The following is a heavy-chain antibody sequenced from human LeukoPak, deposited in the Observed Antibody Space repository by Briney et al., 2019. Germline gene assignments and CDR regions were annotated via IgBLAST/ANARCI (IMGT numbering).Heavy chain of an antibody. D-gene: IGHD5-24*01. CDR1: GFTFSSYA. V-gene: IGHV3-23*01. CDR2: ISGSGGST. CDR3: ARVRSYNWDY. J-gene: IGHJ4*02. Sequence: PGGSLRLSCAASGFTFSSYAMSWVRQAPGKGLEWVSAISGSGGSTYYADSVKGRFTISRDNAKNSLYLQMNSLRAEDTAVYYCARVRSYNWDYWGQGTLVTVSS.